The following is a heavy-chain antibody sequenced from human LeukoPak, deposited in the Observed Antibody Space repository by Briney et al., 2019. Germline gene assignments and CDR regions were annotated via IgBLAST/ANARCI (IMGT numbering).Heavy chain of an antibody. CDR2: ISGSGGST. D-gene: IGHD1-1*01. V-gene: IGHV3-23*01. CDR1: GFTFNSYA. Sequence: GGSLRLSCAASGFTFNSYAMFWVRQAPGQGLEWVSLISGSGGSTYYADSVKGRFTISRDNAKNSLYLQMNSLRAEDTAVYYCARVLYARNDLDYWGQGTLVTVSS. CDR3: ARVLYARNDLDY. J-gene: IGHJ4*02.